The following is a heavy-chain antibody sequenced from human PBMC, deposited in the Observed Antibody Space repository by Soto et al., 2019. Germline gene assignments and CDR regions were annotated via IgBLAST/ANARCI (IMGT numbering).Heavy chain of an antibody. D-gene: IGHD2-15*01. CDR3: GTGTLAAGAPQYADGLEI. V-gene: IGHV1-69*01. CDR1: GGAFSGSV. J-gene: IGHJ6*01. CDR2: IIPIYGSA. Sequence: QVQLVQSGAEVKQPGSSVKVSCKTSGGAFSGSVISWVRHVPGQGLDWMGAIIPIYGSANYAQNLQGKIMRTTGYSTAATARGLSRLPSEATPGSYSGTGTLAAGAPQYADGLEIWCQGTAVTVSS.